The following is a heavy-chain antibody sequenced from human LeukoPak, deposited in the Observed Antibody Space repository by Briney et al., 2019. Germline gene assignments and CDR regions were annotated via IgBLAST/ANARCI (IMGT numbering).Heavy chain of an antibody. V-gene: IGHV4-38-2*02. CDR3: ARAPSSYESGNGYPNLGWLDP. CDR2: FHRGRI. Sequence: PSETLSLTCKVSGYPIGLDYYWVWIRQAPGRGLQWIGGFHRGRIQYNSALKSRVTISIDSSKNQFSLRMWPVTAADTALYCCARAPSSYESGNGYPNLGWLDPWGQGALVTVSS. CDR1: GYPIGLDYY. J-gene: IGHJ5*02. D-gene: IGHD5-24*01.